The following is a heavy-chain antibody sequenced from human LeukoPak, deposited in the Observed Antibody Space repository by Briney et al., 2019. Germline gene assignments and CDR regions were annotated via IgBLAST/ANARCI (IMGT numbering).Heavy chain of an antibody. CDR2: IYYSGST. CDR1: GGSISSSSYY. J-gene: IGHJ4*02. CDR3: ARRPGFMITFGGVIVGGGMIDY. Sequence: SETLSLTCTVSGGSISSSSYYWGWIRQPPGKGLEWIGNIYYSGSTYYNPSLKSRVTISVDTSKNQFSLKLSSVTAADTAVYYCARRPGFMITFGGVIVGGGMIDYWGQGTLVTVSS. D-gene: IGHD3-16*02. V-gene: IGHV4-39*01.